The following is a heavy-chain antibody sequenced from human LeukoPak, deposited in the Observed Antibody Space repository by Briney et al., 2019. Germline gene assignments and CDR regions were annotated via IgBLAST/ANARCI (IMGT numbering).Heavy chain of an antibody. J-gene: IGHJ4*02. D-gene: IGHD1-26*01. V-gene: IGHV3-30-3*01. Sequence: PGGSLRLSCAASGFTFSDHYMHWVRQAPGKGLEWVAVISYDGSNKYYADSVKGRFTISRNNSKNTLYLQMNSLRAEDTAVYYCARDTIVGATSPYFDYWGQGTLVTVSS. CDR1: GFTFSDHY. CDR3: ARDTIVGATSPYFDY. CDR2: ISYDGSNK.